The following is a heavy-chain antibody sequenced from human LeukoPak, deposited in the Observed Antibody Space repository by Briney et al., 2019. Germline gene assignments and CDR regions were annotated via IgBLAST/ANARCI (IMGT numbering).Heavy chain of an antibody. D-gene: IGHD3-10*01. CDR1: GGSISIYY. CDR2: IYTSGST. V-gene: IGHV4-4*07. CDR3: ARSPPYYYGSGSYYPS. J-gene: IGHJ5*02. Sequence: SETLSLTCTVSGGSISIYYWSWIRQPAGKGLEWIGRIYTSGSTNYNPSLKSRVTMSVDTSKNQFSLKLSSVTAADTAVYYCARSPPYYYGSGSYYPSWGQGTLVTVSS.